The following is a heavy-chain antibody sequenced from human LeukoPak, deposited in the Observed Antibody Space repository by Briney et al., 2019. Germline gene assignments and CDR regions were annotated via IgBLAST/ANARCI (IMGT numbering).Heavy chain of an antibody. CDR1: GGSFSGYY. V-gene: IGHV4-34*01. CDR3: ARGERGVRGVRNKALHFDF. CDR2: INQSGST. J-gene: IGHJ4*02. Sequence: SETLSLTCAVYGGSFSGYYWSWIRQPPGQGLEWIGEINQSGSTNYNPSLKSRVAISKDMSKKQFSLKLSSVTAADTAIYYCARGERGVRGVRNKALHFDFWGQGTLVTVSS. D-gene: IGHD3-10*01.